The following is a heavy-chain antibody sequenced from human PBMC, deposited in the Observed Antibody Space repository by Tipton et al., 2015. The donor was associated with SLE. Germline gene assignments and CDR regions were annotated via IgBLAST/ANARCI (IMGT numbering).Heavy chain of an antibody. Sequence: SLRLSCTNSGFTFDDYTMHWVRQAPGKGLEWVSLITWDGGRTKYADSVKGRFTISRDNRTDSLYLQMNSLRREDSALYFCAKDSDGFDYWGQGTLVTVST. V-gene: IGHV3-43*01. CDR2: ITWDGGRT. J-gene: IGHJ4*02. CDR1: GFTFDDYT. CDR3: AKDSDGFDY.